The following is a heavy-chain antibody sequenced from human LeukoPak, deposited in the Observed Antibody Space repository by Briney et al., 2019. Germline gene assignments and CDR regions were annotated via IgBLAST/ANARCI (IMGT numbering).Heavy chain of an antibody. D-gene: IGHD1-26*01. CDR3: ARDKEVGATLLDC. Sequence: GGSLRLSCAASGFTFSTYWMSWVRQTPGKGLELVATINQDGSEKYYVDSVKGRFTIFRDNARNSLYLQINSLRAEDTAVFYCARDKEVGATLLDCWGQGTLVTVSS. CDR2: INQDGSEK. CDR1: GFTFSTYW. V-gene: IGHV3-7*01. J-gene: IGHJ4*02.